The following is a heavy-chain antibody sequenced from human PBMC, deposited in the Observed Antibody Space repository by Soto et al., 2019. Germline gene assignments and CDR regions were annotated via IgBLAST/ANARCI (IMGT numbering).Heavy chain of an antibody. J-gene: IGHJ4*02. V-gene: IGHV3-30-3*01. CDR3: ARDYCSGGSCTIHY. CDR1: GFTFRSYA. CDR2: ISYDGSNK. Sequence: GGALGVAGSASGFTFRSYAMHWVRQAPGKGLEWVAVISYDGSNKYYADSVKGRFTISRDNSKNTLYLQMNSLRAEDTAVYYCARDYCSGGSCTIHYWGQGTLVTVSS. D-gene: IGHD2-15*01.